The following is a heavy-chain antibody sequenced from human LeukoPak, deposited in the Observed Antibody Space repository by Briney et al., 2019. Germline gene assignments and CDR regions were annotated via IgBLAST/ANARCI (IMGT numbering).Heavy chain of an antibody. D-gene: IGHD3-9*01. Sequence: GASVKVSCKASGYTYTGYYMHWVRQAPGQGLEWMGWINPNSGGTNYAQKFQGRVTMTRDTSISTAYMELSRLRSDDTAVYYCATSTHYDILTGTPPGPVDIWGQGTMVTVSS. V-gene: IGHV1-2*02. CDR3: ATSTHYDILTGTPPGPVDI. J-gene: IGHJ3*02. CDR2: INPNSGGT. CDR1: GYTYTGYY.